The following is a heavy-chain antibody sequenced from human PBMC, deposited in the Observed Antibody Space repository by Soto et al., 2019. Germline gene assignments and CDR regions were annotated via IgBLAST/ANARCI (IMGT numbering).Heavy chain of an antibody. Sequence: GGSLRLSCAASGFSFGTYGMHWVRQAPGKGLEWVSVILYDGSNKYYADSVKGRFTISRDNSKKTLYLQMNSLRPEDTAVYYCAKDGGGLFDYWGQGTLVTVSS. V-gene: IGHV3-30*18. D-gene: IGHD5-12*01. CDR2: ILYDGSNK. J-gene: IGHJ4*02. CDR3: AKDGGGLFDY. CDR1: GFSFGTYG.